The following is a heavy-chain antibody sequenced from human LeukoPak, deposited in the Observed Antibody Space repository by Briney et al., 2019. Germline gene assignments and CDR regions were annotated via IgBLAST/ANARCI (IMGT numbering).Heavy chain of an antibody. Sequence: PGGSLRLSCAASGFSFNKYAMSWVRQAPGKGLEWVSAISASADSTYYADSVKGRFTISRDNSKNTLYLQMNSLKAEDTALYYCAKPPATFMGGVYYYPMDVWGQGTTVTVSS. D-gene: IGHD1-26*01. CDR3: AKPPATFMGGVYYYPMDV. V-gene: IGHV3-23*01. J-gene: IGHJ6*02. CDR2: ISASADST. CDR1: GFSFNKYA.